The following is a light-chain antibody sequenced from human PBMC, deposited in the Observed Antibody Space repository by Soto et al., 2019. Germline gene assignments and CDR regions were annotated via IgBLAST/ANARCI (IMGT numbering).Light chain of an antibody. CDR2: GVS. CDR3: QQHNNWPLT. Sequence: EIGMTQSPGTLSVSPGESATLSCRASQSVSSNLAWYQQKPGQAPRLLIYGVSTRATGIPARFSGSGSGTEFTLTISSLQSEDSAVYYCQQHNNWPLTFGGGTKVELK. V-gene: IGKV3-15*01. CDR1: QSVSSN. J-gene: IGKJ4*01.